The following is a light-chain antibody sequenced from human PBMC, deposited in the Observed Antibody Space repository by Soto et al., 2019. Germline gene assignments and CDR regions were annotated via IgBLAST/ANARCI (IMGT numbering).Light chain of an antibody. CDR2: DAS. CDR1: RSVRSY. Sequence: EIVLTQSPATLSLSPGERATLSCRASRSVRSYLAWYHQKPGQAPRLLIYDASNRAAGIPARFSGSGSETDYTLTSSNLEPEDFAVYYCQQRYAWPPITFGQGTRLEFK. J-gene: IGKJ5*01. CDR3: QQRYAWPPIT. V-gene: IGKV3-11*01.